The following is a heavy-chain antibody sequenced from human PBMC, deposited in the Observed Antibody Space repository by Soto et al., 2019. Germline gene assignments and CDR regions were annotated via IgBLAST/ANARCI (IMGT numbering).Heavy chain of an antibody. J-gene: IGHJ5*02. CDR2: ISYDGGKQ. D-gene: IGHD1-1*01. Sequence: QVQLVESGGGVVQPGRSLRLSCAASGFTFSNYGMHWVRQAPGKGLEWVAVISYDGGKQNYADSVKGRFIISRDNSKNTLYLQMNSLRPEDTAMYYCAKDNDLNPWGQGTLVTVSS. V-gene: IGHV3-30*18. CDR3: AKDNDLNP. CDR1: GFTFSNYG.